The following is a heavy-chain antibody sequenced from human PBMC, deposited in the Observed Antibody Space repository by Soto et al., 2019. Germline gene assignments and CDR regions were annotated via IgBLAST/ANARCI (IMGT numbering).Heavy chain of an antibody. CDR2: IYYSGST. D-gene: IGHD2-2*01. V-gene: IGHV4-59*01. Sequence: PSETLSLTCTVSGGSISSYYWCWIRQPPGKGLEWIGYIYYSGSTNYNPSLKSRVTISVDTSKNQFSLKLSSVTAADTAVYYCARGYCSSTSCYRYYYYYGMDVWGQGTTVT. J-gene: IGHJ6*02. CDR1: GGSISSYY. CDR3: ARGYCSSTSCYRYYYYYGMDV.